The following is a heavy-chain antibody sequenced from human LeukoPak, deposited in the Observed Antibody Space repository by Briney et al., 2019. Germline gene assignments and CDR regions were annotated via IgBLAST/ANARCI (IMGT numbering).Heavy chain of an antibody. D-gene: IGHD6-13*01. V-gene: IGHV1-2*02. J-gene: IGHJ4*02. CDR1: GYTFTGYY. CDR2: INPNSGGT. Sequence: ASVKVSCKASGYTFTGYYMHWVRQAPGQGLKWMGWINPNSGGTNYAQKFQGRVTMTRDTSISTAYMELSRLRSDDTAVYYCARALAAAGTLFDYWGQGTLVTVSS. CDR3: ARALAAAGTLFDY.